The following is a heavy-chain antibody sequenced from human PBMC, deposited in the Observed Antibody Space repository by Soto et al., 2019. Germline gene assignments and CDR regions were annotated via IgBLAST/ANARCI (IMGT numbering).Heavy chain of an antibody. Sequence: QVQLVQSGAEVKKPGASVKVSCKASGYTFTSYAMHWVRQAPGQRLEWMGWINAGNGNTKYSQKFQGRVTITRDTSASTAYMELSSLRSEDTAVYYCASSGSGSYYKGYYYYMDVWGKGTTVTVSS. J-gene: IGHJ6*03. CDR3: ASSGSGSYYKGYYYYMDV. V-gene: IGHV1-3*01. D-gene: IGHD3-10*01. CDR1: GYTFTSYA. CDR2: INAGNGNT.